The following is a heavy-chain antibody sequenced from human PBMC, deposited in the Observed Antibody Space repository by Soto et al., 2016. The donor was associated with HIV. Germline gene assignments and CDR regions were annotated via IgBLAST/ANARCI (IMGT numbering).Heavy chain of an antibody. D-gene: IGHD3-10*01. CDR2: IYSSGNT. V-gene: IGHV3-53*02. CDR1: GFTVSSNQ. J-gene: IGHJ6*02. Sequence: EVQLVETGGGLIQPGGSLRLSCAASGFTVSSNQMNWVRQAPGKGLEWVSVIYSSGNTYYADSVKGRFTISRDNSKNTLYLQMKSLRAEDTAVYYCARDERMEGVTPFTYSYYGMDVWGQGTTVTVSS. CDR3: ARDERMEGVTPFTYSYYGMDV.